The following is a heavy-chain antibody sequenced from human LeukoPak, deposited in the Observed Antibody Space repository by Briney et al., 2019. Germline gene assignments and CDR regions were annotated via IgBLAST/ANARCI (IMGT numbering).Heavy chain of an antibody. CDR3: ARQLGQGSSWYGGGPYYFDY. V-gene: IGHV5-51*01. D-gene: IGHD6-13*01. Sequence: GESLKISCKGSGYSFTSYWIGWVRQMPGKGLEWMGIIYPGDSDTRYSPSFQGQVTISADKSISTAYLQWSSLKASDTAMYYRARQLGQGSSWYGGGPYYFDYWGQGTLVTVSS. J-gene: IGHJ4*02. CDR1: GYSFTSYW. CDR2: IYPGDSDT.